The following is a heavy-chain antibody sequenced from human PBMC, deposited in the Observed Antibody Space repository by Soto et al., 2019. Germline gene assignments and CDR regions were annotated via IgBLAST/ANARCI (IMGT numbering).Heavy chain of an antibody. J-gene: IGHJ5*01. V-gene: IGHV1-18*01. D-gene: IGHD4-4*01. Sequence: QVQLVQSGAEVKKPGGSVKVACKASGYPFTSFGISWVRQAPGQGRAGMGWIRGYNGKTSYAQKVQGRVTMTTDKFTSIAYMELRRLRSDDKDVYYCARDSPYASSNSAWYDSWGQGTLVTVSS. CDR2: IRGYNGKT. CDR3: ARDSPYASSNSAWYDS. CDR1: GYPFTSFG.